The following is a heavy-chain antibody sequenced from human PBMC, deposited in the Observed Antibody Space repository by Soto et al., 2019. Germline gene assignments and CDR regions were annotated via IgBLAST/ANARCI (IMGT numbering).Heavy chain of an antibody. CDR3: ARQYYYDSSGAYFDH. D-gene: IGHD3-22*01. J-gene: IGHJ4*02. V-gene: IGHV4-39*01. CDR1: GGSISSSSYY. Sequence: PSETLSLTCTVSGGSISSSSYYWGWIRQPPGKGLEWIGSIYYSGSTYYNPSLKSRVTISVDTSKNQFSLKLSSVTAADTAVYYCARQYYYDSSGAYFDHWGQGTLVTVSS. CDR2: IYYSGST.